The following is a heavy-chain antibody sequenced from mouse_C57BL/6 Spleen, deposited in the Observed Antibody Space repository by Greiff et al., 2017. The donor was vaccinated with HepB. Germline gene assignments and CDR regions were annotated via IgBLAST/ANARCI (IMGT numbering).Heavy chain of an antibody. J-gene: IGHJ2*01. D-gene: IGHD2-3*01. CDR2: INPNNGGT. CDR3: ARDGYYLY. CDR1: GYTFTDYN. Sequence: EVMLVESGPELVKPGASVKMSCKASGYTFTDYNMHWVKQRHGKSLEWIGYINPNNGGTSYNQKFKGKATLTVNKSSSTAYMELRSLTSEDSAVYYCARDGYYLYWGQGTTLTVSS. V-gene: IGHV1-22*01.